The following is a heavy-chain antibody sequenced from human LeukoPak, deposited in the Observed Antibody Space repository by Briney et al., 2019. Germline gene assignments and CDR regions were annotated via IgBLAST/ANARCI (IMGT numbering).Heavy chain of an antibody. Sequence: PGGSLRLSCAASGVTFSTYGMHWVRQAPGKGLEWVAVISDDGSNKYYADSVKGRFTISRDNAKNSLYLQMNSLRAEDTAVYYCARESRDGYFDYWSQGTLVTVSS. CDR3: ARESRDGYFDY. V-gene: IGHV3-30*03. CDR1: GVTFSTYG. D-gene: IGHD5-24*01. J-gene: IGHJ4*02. CDR2: ISDDGSNK.